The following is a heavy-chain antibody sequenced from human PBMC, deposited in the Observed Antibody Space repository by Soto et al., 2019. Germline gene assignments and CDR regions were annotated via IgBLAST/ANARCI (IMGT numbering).Heavy chain of an antibody. V-gene: IGHV4-39*01. D-gene: IGHD1-26*01. CDR1: GGSISSSSYY. Sequence: PSETLSLTCTVSGGSISSSSYYCGWIRQPPGKGLEWIGSIYYSGSTYYNPSLKSRVTISVDTSKNQFSLKLSSVTAADTAVYYCARLTFGHDAVGLWAPYGMDVWGQGTTVTVSS. CDR2: IYYSGST. J-gene: IGHJ6*02. CDR3: ARLTFGHDAVGLWAPYGMDV.